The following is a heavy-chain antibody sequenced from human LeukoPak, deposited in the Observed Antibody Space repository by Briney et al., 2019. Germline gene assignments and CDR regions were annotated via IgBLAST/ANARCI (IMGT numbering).Heavy chain of an antibody. V-gene: IGHV3-23*01. CDR3: AKVGYCSSTRCF. CDR1: GFIFSIYD. CDR2: IRGSGVSGVST. Sequence: GGSLRLSCAASGFIFSIYDMSWVRQAPGKGLQWVSAIRGSGVSGVSTYYADSVKGRFTISRDNSKNTLYLQMKSLRAEDTAVYYCAKVGYCSSTRCFWGQGTLVTVSS. D-gene: IGHD2-2*01. J-gene: IGHJ4*02.